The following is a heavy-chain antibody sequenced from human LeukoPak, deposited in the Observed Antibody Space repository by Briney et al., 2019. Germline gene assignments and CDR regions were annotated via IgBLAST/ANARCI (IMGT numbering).Heavy chain of an antibody. Sequence: SETLSLTCSVSDGSINSYYWNWIRRPPGKGLEWIGYIYYNGNTNYSPSLKSRVTMSVDTSKNLFSLKLSSVTAADTAVYYCARTSIAARRANAFDIWGQGTMVTVSS. CDR1: DGSINSYY. V-gene: IGHV4-59*12. J-gene: IGHJ3*02. CDR2: IYYNGNT. D-gene: IGHD6-6*01. CDR3: ARTSIAARRANAFDI.